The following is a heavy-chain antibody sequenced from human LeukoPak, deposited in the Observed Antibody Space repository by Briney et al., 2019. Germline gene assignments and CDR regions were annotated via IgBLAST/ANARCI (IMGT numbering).Heavy chain of an antibody. V-gene: IGHV3-48*03. J-gene: IGHJ5*02. Sequence: GGSLRLSCAASGFSLRSSEMNWVRQAPGKGPEWVAHINSADNVEYYTDSVRGRFTMSRDNAKDLLYLQMNSLRDEDTAVYYCARDTVNGPFVISLDLWGQGVLVTVSS. CDR3: ARDTVNGPFVISLDL. D-gene: IGHD2-8*01. CDR1: GFSLRSSE. CDR2: INSADNVE.